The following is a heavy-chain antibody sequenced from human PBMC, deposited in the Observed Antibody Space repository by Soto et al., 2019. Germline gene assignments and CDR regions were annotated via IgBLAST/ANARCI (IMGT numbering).Heavy chain of an antibody. CDR1: GYTFTSYD. CDR2: ISTHNGNT. CDR3: VRDEISSAGLDP. V-gene: IGHV1-18*01. J-gene: IGHJ5*02. Sequence: GASVKVSCKASGYTFTSYDISWVRQAPGQGLEWMGWISTHNGNTYYAQNFQGRVTMTSDTPTSTAYMELRSLRSDDTAFYYCVRDEISSAGLDPWGQGTLVTVSS.